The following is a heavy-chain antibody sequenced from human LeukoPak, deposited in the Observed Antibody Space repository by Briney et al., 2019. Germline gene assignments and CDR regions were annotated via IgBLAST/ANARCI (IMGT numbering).Heavy chain of an antibody. CDR1: GGSISSGSYY. D-gene: IGHD3-22*01. V-gene: IGHV4-61*02. CDR3: ARGNYYDSSGYYLPTPDY. J-gene: IGHJ4*02. Sequence: PSETLSLTRTVSGGSISSGSYYWRWIRQPAGKGLEWIGRIYTSGSTNYNPSLKSRVTISVDTSKNQFSLKLSSVTAADTAVYYCARGNYYDSSGYYLPTPDYWGQGTLVTVSS. CDR2: IYTSGST.